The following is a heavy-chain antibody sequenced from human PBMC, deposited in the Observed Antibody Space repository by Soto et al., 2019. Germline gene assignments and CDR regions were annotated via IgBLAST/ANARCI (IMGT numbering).Heavy chain of an antibody. V-gene: IGHV1-2*02. Sequence: ASVKVSCKASGYTFTGYYMHWVRQAPGQGLEWMGWINPNSGGTNYAQKFQGRVTMTRDTSISTAYMELSRLRSDDTAVYYCARDRGYCSSTSCYTLYYFDSWGQGTLVTVSS. D-gene: IGHD2-2*02. CDR3: ARDRGYCSSTSCYTLYYFDS. CDR1: GYTFTGYY. CDR2: INPNSGGT. J-gene: IGHJ4*02.